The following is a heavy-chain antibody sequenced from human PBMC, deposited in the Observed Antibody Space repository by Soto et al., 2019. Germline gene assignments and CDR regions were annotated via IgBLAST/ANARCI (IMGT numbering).Heavy chain of an antibody. D-gene: IGHD3-22*01. V-gene: IGHV4-31*11. CDR3: ARYYFDSSGYSNWFDP. Sequence: QVQLQESGPGLVKPSQTLSLTCAVSGGSITSGAYYWTWIRQHPGKGLEWIAYIHYSVRTYYNPALKSGVTISVDTCNNQFSLKLSSVAAADTSVYYGARYYFDSSGYSNWFDPWGQGTLVTVSS. J-gene: IGHJ5*02. CDR1: GGSITSGAYY. CDR2: IHYSVRT.